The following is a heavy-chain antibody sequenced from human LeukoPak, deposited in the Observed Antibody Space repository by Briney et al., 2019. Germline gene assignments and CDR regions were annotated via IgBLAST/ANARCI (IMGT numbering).Heavy chain of an antibody. J-gene: IGHJ3*02. CDR1: GFTFDDYA. CDR3: AKLPVVEMATIGDAFDI. Sequence: GRSLRLSCAASGFTFDDYAMHWVRQAPGKGLEWVSGISWNSGSTGYADSVKGRFTISRDNAKNSLYLQMNSLRAEDTALYYCAKLPVVEMATIGDAFDIWGQGTMVTVSS. D-gene: IGHD5-24*01. V-gene: IGHV3-9*01. CDR2: ISWNSGST.